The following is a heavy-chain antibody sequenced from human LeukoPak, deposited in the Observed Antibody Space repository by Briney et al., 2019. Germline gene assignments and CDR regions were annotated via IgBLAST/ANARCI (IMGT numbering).Heavy chain of an antibody. D-gene: IGHD3-22*01. CDR2: IIPIFGTA. CDR1: GGTFSSYA. V-gene: IGHV1-69*05. Sequence: SVKVSCKASGGTFSSYAISWVRQAPGQGLEWMGRIIPIFGTANYAQKFQGGVTITTDESTSTAYMELSSLRSEDTAVYYCASGRRGYYDSSGYYYPYYFDYWGQGTLVTVSS. CDR3: ASGRRGYYDSSGYYYPYYFDY. J-gene: IGHJ4*02.